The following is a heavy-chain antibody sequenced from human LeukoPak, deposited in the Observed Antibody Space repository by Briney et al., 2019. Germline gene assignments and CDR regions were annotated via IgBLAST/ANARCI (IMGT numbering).Heavy chain of an antibody. CDR2: IYYSGST. V-gene: IGHV4-59*08. Sequence: SETLSLTCTVSGGSISSYYWSWIRQPPGKGLEWIGYIYYSGSTYYNPSLKSRVTISVDTSKNQFSLKLSSVTAADTAVYYCARHPYDFWSGFANWFDPWGQGTLVTVSS. J-gene: IGHJ5*02. D-gene: IGHD3-3*01. CDR3: ARHPYDFWSGFANWFDP. CDR1: GGSISSYY.